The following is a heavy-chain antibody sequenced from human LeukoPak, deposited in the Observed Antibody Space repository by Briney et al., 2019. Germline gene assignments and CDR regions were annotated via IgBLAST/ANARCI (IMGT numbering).Heavy chain of an antibody. CDR3: AREVGDSYGHFDY. V-gene: IGHV4-59*01. Sequence: PSETLSLTCTVSGGSISHYYWSWIRQSPGKGLEWIGYIYYSGTTNYNPSLKSRVTISVDTSRNQFSLQLRSVTAADTAVYYCAREVGDSYGHFDYWGQGTLVTASS. CDR1: GGSISHYY. J-gene: IGHJ4*02. CDR2: IYYSGTT. D-gene: IGHD5-18*01.